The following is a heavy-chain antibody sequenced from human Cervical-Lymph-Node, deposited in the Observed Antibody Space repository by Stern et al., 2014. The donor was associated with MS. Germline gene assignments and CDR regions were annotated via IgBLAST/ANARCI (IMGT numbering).Heavy chain of an antibody. D-gene: IGHD5-12*01. CDR1: GFSLSTDGVG. CDR2: IYWDDDR. J-gene: IGHJ4*02. Sequence: QVTLKESGPALLKPTQTLTLTCTFSGFSLSTDGVGVGWIRQPPGKAPEWLALIYWDDDRRDSPALKTRLAISKDTSKDQVVLALANVDPADTATYYCARLGRVTVPGYGTFFDYWGQGSLVTVSS. V-gene: IGHV2-5*09. CDR3: ARLGRVTVPGYGTFFDY.